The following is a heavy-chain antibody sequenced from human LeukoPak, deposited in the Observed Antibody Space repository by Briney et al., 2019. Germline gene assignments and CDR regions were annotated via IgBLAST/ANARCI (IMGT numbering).Heavy chain of an antibody. CDR1: GGSISSYY. CDR2: IYYSGST. CDR3: ALQARRDAFDI. V-gene: IGHV4-59*01. Sequence: PSETLSLTCTVSGGSISSYYWSWIRQPPGKGLEWIGYIYYSGSTNYNPSLKSRVTISVDTSKNQFSLKLSPVTAADTAVYYCALQARRDAFDIWGQGTMVTVSS. J-gene: IGHJ3*02.